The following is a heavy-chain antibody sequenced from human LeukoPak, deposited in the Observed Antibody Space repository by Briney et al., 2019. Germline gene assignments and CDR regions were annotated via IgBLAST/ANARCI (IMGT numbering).Heavy chain of an antibody. V-gene: IGHV3-23*01. CDR3: AKDLRVGWLTGAYYFDY. CDR1: GFTFSSYA. Sequence: GGSLRLSCAASGFTFSSYAMSWVRQAPGKGLEWVSVMSANGGTTYYADSVKGRFTISRDNSKSTLYLQMNSLRAEDTAVYYCAKDLRVGWLTGAYYFDYWGQGTLVTVSS. D-gene: IGHD1-14*01. J-gene: IGHJ4*02. CDR2: MSANGGTT.